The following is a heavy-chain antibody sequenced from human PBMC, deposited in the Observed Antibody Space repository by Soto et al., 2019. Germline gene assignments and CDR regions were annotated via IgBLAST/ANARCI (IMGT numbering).Heavy chain of an antibody. V-gene: IGHV3-9*01. Sequence: QLVESGGGLVQPGGSLRLSCVASGFSFDDFAMHWVRQAPGKGLEWISGITWNSVSTAYANSVKGRFTVSRDNAKNSLYLQMSSLTTEDTALYFCAKERVRFLDAWGQGTVVTVSS. CDR1: GFSFDDFA. CDR3: AKERVRFLDA. J-gene: IGHJ5*02. CDR2: ITWNSVST. D-gene: IGHD3-3*01.